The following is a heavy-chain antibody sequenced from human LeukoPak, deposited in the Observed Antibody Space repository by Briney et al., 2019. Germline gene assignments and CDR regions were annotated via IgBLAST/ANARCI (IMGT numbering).Heavy chain of an antibody. V-gene: IGHV4-34*01. CDR1: GGSFSGYY. Sequence: SETLSLTCAVYGGSFSGYYWSWIRQPPGKGLEWIGEINHSGSTNCNPSLNSRVTISVDTSKNQFSLKLSSVTAADTAVYYCARGSSTVTPYYYMDVWGKGTTATVSS. D-gene: IGHD4-17*01. CDR3: ARGSSTVTPYYYMDV. CDR2: INHSGST. J-gene: IGHJ6*03.